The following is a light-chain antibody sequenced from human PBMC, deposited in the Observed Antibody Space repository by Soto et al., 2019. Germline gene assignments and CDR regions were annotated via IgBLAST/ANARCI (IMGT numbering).Light chain of an antibody. J-gene: IGKJ2*01. V-gene: IGKV3-20*01. CDR1: QSVSSSY. Sequence: EIVLTQSPGTLSLSPGERAILSCRASQSVSSSYLAWYQQKPGQAPRLLISGASSSATGIPDRFSGSASGTDFTLTIGRLEPEDFAVYYCQQYGRSTTTFGQGTKLEIK. CDR3: QQYGRSTTT. CDR2: GAS.